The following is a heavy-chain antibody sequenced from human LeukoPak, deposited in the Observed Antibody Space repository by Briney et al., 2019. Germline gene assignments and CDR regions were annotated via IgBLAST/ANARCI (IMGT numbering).Heavy chain of an antibody. Sequence: SVKVSCMASGGTFSSYAISWVRQAPGQGLEWMGGIIPIFGTANYAQKFQGRVTITADESTSTAYMELSSLRSEDTAVYYCARDCSGGSCLNYYYYYGMDVWGKGTTVTVSS. J-gene: IGHJ6*04. D-gene: IGHD2-15*01. CDR1: GGTFSSYA. CDR3: ARDCSGGSCLNYYYYYGMDV. V-gene: IGHV1-69*13. CDR2: IIPIFGTA.